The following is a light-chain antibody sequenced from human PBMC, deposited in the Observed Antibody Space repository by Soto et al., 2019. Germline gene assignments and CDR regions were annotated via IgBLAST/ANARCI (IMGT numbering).Light chain of an antibody. CDR1: QSISTY. J-gene: IGKJ1*01. V-gene: IGKV1-39*01. Sequence: IQLTQSPSSLSASVGDRVTITCRASQSISTYLHWYQQKPGTAPKLLIYATSNLQSGVPSRFSGSGSGTDFTLTINSLQPEDSATYYCQHAYSTPWTFGQGTKVDIK. CDR2: ATS. CDR3: QHAYSTPWT.